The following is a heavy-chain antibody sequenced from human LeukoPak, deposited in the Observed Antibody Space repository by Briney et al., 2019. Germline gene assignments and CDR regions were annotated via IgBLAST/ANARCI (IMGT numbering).Heavy chain of an antibody. Sequence: GASVKVSCKASGYTFTSYGISWVRQAPGQGLEWMGWISAYNGNTNYAQKLQGRVTMTTGTSTSTAYMELRSLRSDDTAVYYCARATTMVRGVIITNWFDPWGQGTLVTVSS. CDR3: ARATTMVRGVIITNWFDP. D-gene: IGHD3-10*01. CDR1: GYTFTSYG. V-gene: IGHV1-18*01. CDR2: ISAYNGNT. J-gene: IGHJ5*02.